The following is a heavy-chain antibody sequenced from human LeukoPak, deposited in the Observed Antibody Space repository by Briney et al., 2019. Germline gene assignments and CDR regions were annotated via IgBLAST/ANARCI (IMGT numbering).Heavy chain of an antibody. CDR3: AKDQVVITTTGSWFDP. J-gene: IGHJ5*02. Sequence: GGSLRLSCAASGFTFSSYAMHWVRQAPGKGLEWVAVISYDGSNKYYADSVKGRFTISRDNSKNMLYLQMNSLRAEDTAVYYCAKDQVVITTTGSWFDPWGQGTLVTVSS. CDR2: ISYDGSNK. D-gene: IGHD3-22*01. CDR1: GFTFSSYA. V-gene: IGHV3-30-3*01.